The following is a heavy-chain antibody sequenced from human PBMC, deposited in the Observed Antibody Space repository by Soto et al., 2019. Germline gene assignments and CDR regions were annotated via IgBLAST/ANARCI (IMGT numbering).Heavy chain of an antibody. CDR2: IWYDGSNK. Sequence: QVQLVESGGGVVQPGRSLRLSCAASGFTCSSYGMHWVRQAPGKGLELVAVIWYDGSNKYYADSVKGRFTISRDNSKNTLYLQMNSLRAEDTAVYYCARDGLSTMVRGAMNWFDPWGQGTLVTVSS. D-gene: IGHD3-10*01. CDR3: ARDGLSTMVRGAMNWFDP. V-gene: IGHV3-33*01. CDR1: GFTCSSYG. J-gene: IGHJ5*02.